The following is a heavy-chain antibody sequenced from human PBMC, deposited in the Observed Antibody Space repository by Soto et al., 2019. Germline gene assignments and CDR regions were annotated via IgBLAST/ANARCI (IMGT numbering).Heavy chain of an antibody. D-gene: IGHD2-2*01. CDR3: ARSLSTSPDY. Sequence: GGSLRLSCAVSGVTFSSYWMHWVRQAPGKGLVWVSRINSDGSYTGYADSVKGRFTISRDNAKNTLYLQMNILRAEDTAVYYCARSLSTSPDYWGQGTLVTVSS. V-gene: IGHV3-74*01. CDR2: INSDGSYT. CDR1: GVTFSSYW. J-gene: IGHJ4*02.